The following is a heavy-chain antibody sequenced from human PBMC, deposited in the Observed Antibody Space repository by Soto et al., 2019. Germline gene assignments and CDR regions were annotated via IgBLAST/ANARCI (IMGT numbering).Heavy chain of an antibody. V-gene: IGHV1-69*13. Sequence: SVKVSCKAVGGTFSDYVISWVRQAPGQGLEWMGGIIAMSGTVNNAQKLQDRVTITADESTSTAYMELSSLRSEDTAIYYCAREAGYNWFDPWGQGTLVTVSS. D-gene: IGHD6-13*01. CDR2: IIAMSGTV. CDR3: AREAGYNWFDP. CDR1: GGTFSDYV. J-gene: IGHJ5*02.